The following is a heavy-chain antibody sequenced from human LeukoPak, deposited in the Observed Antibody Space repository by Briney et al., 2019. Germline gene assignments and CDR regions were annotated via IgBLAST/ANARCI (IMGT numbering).Heavy chain of an antibody. D-gene: IGHD1-1*01. V-gene: IGHV4-59*01. CDR3: AGLTTPPNWFDP. CDR1: GGSISSYY. J-gene: IGHJ5*02. Sequence: WETLSLTCTVSGGSISSYYWSWIRQPPGRGLEWIGYIYYSGSTNYNPSLKSRVTISVDTSKNLFSLKLTSVTAADSAMYYCAGLTTPPNWFDPWGQGTLVTVSS. CDR2: IYYSGST.